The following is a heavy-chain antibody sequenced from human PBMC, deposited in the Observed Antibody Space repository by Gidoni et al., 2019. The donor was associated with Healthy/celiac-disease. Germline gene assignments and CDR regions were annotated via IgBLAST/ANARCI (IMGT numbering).Heavy chain of an antibody. CDR1: GGTFSSYT. CDR2: IIPILGIA. V-gene: IGHV1-69*08. D-gene: IGHD2-15*01. Sequence: QVQLVQSGAEVKKPGSSVKVSCQASGGTFSSYTISWVRQAPGQGLEWMGRIIPILGIANYAQKFQGRVTITADKSTSTAYMELSSLRSEDTAVYYCARDLCSGGSCSRGVTSDYWGQGTLVTVSS. J-gene: IGHJ4*02. CDR3: ARDLCSGGSCSRGVTSDY.